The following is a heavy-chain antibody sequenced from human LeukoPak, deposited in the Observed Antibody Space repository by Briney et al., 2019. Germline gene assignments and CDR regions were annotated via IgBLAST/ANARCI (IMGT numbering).Heavy chain of an antibody. V-gene: IGHV4-38-2*01. J-gene: IGHJ4*02. CDR3: ASLPSNTVTHDY. CDR1: GYSISSGYY. D-gene: IGHD4-11*01. Sequence: SETLSLTCAVSGYSISSGYYWGWIRQPPGKGLEWIGSIYHSGSTHYNPSLKSRVTLSVDTSKNQFSLKLRSVTAADTAVYYCASLPSNTVTHDYWGQGTLVTVSS. CDR2: IYHSGST.